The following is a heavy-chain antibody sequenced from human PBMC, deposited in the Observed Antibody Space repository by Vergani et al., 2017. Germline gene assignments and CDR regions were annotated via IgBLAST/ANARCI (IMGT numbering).Heavy chain of an antibody. Sequence: EVQLVQSGAEVKKPGESLKISCQISGYSFTNYWIGWVRQMPGKGLEWMGIIHPADSDTRYSPSFQGQVTISVDKPISTAYLQRSSLRASDSAMYYCARLXGRDSSGSKYFDYWGQGTLVTVSS. V-gene: IGHV5-51*01. CDR1: GYSFTNYW. CDR2: IHPADSDT. CDR3: ARLXGRDSSGSKYFDY. J-gene: IGHJ4*02. D-gene: IGHD3-22*01.